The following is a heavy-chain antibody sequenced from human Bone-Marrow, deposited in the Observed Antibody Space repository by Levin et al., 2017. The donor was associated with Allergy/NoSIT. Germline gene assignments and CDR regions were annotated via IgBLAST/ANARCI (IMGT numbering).Heavy chain of an antibody. CDR1: GGPFSTYA. D-gene: IGHD5-12*01. Sequence: KISCEASGGPFSTYAFSWVRQAPGQGLEWMGGIIPNFATTHYAEKFQGRLTITAGESTTTVYMELSRLTSDAAAVYYCARDEQSGYEFDAFDIWGQGTEVTVS. CDR3: ARDEQSGYEFDAFDI. V-gene: IGHV1-69*01. J-gene: IGHJ3*02. CDR2: IIPNFATT.